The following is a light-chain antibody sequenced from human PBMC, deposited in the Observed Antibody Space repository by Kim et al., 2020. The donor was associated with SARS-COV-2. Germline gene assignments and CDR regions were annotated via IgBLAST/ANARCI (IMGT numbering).Light chain of an antibody. Sequence: SVGDRVTIPCRASQSISRWLAWYQQEPGKAPKLLIYKATTLESGVPPRFSGSRSGTEFTLTINNLQPDDFASYYCQLYNGQSPVAFGPGTKVDI. CDR3: QLYNGQSPVA. V-gene: IGKV1-5*03. CDR2: KAT. J-gene: IGKJ3*01. CDR1: QSISRW.